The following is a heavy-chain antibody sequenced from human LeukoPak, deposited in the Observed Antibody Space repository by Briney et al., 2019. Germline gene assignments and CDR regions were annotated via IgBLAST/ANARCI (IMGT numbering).Heavy chain of an antibody. CDR1: GGSISSYY. V-gene: IGHV4-59*08. CDR2: IYYSGST. CDR3: ARTRITMVRGAPSYYFDY. D-gene: IGHD3-10*01. J-gene: IGHJ4*02. Sequence: SETLSLTCTVSGGSISSYYWSWVRQPPGKGLEWVGYIYYSGSTNYNPSLKSRVTISVDTSKNQFSLKLSSVTAADTAVYYCARTRITMVRGAPSYYFDYWGQGTLVTVSS.